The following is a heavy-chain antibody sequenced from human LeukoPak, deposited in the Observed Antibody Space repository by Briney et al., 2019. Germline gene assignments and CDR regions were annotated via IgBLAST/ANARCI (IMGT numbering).Heavy chain of an antibody. J-gene: IGHJ4*02. CDR3: ARDPGGGPTHGY. V-gene: IGHV3-66*02. Sequence: GGSLRLSCAASGFTVGNNYMSWVRQAPGEGLEWVTVIYSDGSTYYADSVKARVTISRDNSKNTLYLQMNSLRADDTAVYYCARDPGGGPTHGYWGQGTLVTVSS. CDR1: GFTVGNNY. D-gene: IGHD1-26*01. CDR2: IYSDGST.